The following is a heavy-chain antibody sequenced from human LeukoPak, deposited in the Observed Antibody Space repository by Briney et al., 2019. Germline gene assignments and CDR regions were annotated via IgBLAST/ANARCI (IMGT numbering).Heavy chain of an antibody. V-gene: IGHV4-59*01. CDR2: IYYSGST. D-gene: IGHD6-13*01. CDR1: GGSISSYY. J-gene: IGHJ4*02. Sequence: SKTLSLTCTVSGGSISSYYWSWIRQPPGKGLEWIGCIYYSGSTNYNPSLKSRVTISVDTSKNQFSLKLSSVTAADTAVYYCAGGRSWYCTDYWGQGTLVTVSS. CDR3: AGGRSWYCTDY.